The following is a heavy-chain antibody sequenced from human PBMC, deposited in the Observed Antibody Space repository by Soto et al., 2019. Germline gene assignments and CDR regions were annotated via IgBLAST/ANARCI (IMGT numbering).Heavy chain of an antibody. J-gene: IGHJ4*02. Sequence: GGSLRLSCAASGFTFSSYAMHWVHQAPGKGLEYVSAISSNGGSTYYANSVKGRFTISRDNSKNTLYLQMGSLRAEDMAVYYCARARVDSGYYHFDYWGQGTLVTVSS. CDR3: ARARVDSGYYHFDY. CDR1: GFTFSSYA. CDR2: ISSNGGST. D-gene: IGHD5-12*01. V-gene: IGHV3-64*01.